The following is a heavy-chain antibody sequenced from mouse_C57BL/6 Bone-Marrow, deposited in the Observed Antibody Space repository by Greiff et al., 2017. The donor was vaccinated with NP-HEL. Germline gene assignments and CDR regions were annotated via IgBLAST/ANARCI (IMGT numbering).Heavy chain of an antibody. J-gene: IGHJ2*01. V-gene: IGHV5-4*01. CDR3: ARVDDYDPYYFDY. CDR2: ISDGGSYT. Sequence: EVQLVESGGGLVKPGGSLKLSCAASGFTFSSYAMSWVRQTPEKRLEWVATISDGGSYTYYPDNVKGRFTISRDNAKNNLYLQMSHLKSEDTAMYYCARVDDYDPYYFDYWGQGTTLTVSS. D-gene: IGHD2-4*01. CDR1: GFTFSSYA.